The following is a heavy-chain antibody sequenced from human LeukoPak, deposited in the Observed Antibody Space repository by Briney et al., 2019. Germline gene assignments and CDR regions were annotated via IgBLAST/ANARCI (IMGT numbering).Heavy chain of an antibody. V-gene: IGHV3-48*04. CDR1: GFTFSDYS. CDR2: ISSTSNTI. CDR3: ARDQQGAATSVRGLNDY. D-gene: IGHD3-10*02. Sequence: GGSLRLSCAASGFTFSDYSINWVRQAPGEGLELVAYISSTSNTILYADSVKGRFSISRDNAKKSVCLQMDSLRAEDTAVYYCARDQQGAATSVRGLNDYWGQGTLVTVSS. J-gene: IGHJ4*02.